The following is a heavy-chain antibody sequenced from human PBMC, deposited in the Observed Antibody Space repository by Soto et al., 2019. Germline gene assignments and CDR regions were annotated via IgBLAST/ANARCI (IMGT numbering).Heavy chain of an antibody. CDR1: GSSTSSNY. D-gene: IGHD2-15*01. J-gene: IGHJ4*02. CDR2: IYYRGST. Sequence: SETLSLTCPFSGSSTSSNYWSWIRQPPGKGLEWIGYIYYRGSTNYNPSLKSRVAISVDTSKNQFSLKLSSVTAADTAVYYCARDDGGFDYWGQGTLVTVSS. CDR3: ARDDGGFDY. V-gene: IGHV4-59*01.